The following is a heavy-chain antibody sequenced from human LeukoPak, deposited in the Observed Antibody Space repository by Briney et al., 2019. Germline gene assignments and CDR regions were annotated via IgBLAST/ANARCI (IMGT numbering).Heavy chain of an antibody. V-gene: IGHV3-53*04. J-gene: IGHJ6*02. D-gene: IGHD3-3*01. CDR1: GFTVSSNY. CDR3: ASPFWSGSYGMDV. CDR2: IYSGGST. Sequence: GGSLRLSCAASGFTVSSNYMSWVRQAPGKGLEWVSVIYSGGSTYYADSVKGRFTISRHNSKSTLYLQMNSLRAEDTAVYYCASPFWSGSYGMDVWGQGTTVTVSS.